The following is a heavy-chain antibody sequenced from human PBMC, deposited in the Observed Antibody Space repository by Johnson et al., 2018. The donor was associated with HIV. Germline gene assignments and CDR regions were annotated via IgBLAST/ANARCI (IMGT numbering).Heavy chain of an antibody. V-gene: IGHV3-30*03. CDR2: ISYDGSNK. Sequence: QVQLVESGGGVVQPGRSLRLSCAASGFTFSSYGMHWVRQAPGKGLEWVAVISYDGSNKYYADSVKGRFTISRDNSKNTLYLQMNSLRAGDTALYYCARDPTTHNSRLTGDVGAFDIWGQGTMVTVSS. CDR1: GFTFSSYG. D-gene: IGHD7-27*01. CDR3: ARDPTTHNSRLTGDVGAFDI. J-gene: IGHJ3*02.